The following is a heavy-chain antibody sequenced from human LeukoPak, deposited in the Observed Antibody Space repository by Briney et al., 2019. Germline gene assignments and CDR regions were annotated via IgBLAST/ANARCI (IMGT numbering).Heavy chain of an antibody. V-gene: IGHV3-30-3*01. J-gene: IGHJ4*02. CDR1: GFTFSSYD. CDR3: ARDRNSGRYYGYFDF. D-gene: IGHD1-26*01. CDR2: VSYDGSSK. Sequence: GGSLRLSCAASGFTFSSYDLHWVRQAPGKGLEWVADVSYDGSSKHYADSVKGRFTISRDTSKNTLYLQMNSLRGDDTAVYYCARDRNSGRYYGYFDFWGQGTLVTVSS.